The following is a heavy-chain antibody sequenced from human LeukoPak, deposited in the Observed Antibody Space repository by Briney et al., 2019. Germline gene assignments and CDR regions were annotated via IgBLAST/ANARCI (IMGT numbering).Heavy chain of an antibody. D-gene: IGHD6-19*01. V-gene: IGHV3-7*04. CDR2: VKQGGSER. CDR1: GFIMRVYW. CDR3: AKDASGPYGSLFDP. J-gene: IGHJ5*02. Sequence: GGSLRLSCEASGFIMRVYWMSWVRQAPGKGREGVGNVKQGGSERIYVDSVKGRFTISRDSAKKSLYLQMNSLRAEDTAVYYCAKDASGPYGSLFDPWGQGTLVIVSS.